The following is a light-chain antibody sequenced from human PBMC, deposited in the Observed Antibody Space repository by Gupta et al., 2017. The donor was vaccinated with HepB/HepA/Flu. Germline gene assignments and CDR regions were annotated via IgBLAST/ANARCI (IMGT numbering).Light chain of an antibody. J-gene: IGKJ4*01. CDR3: QHRSSCPIA. V-gene: IGKV3-11*01. CDR2: DAS. CDR1: ESIRYY. Sequence: EIVLTQSPATLSLSLGERATLSCRASESIRYYLGWYKQKPGQAPRLIIDDASNRATGIPDRFSGSGFGTEFTLTISSREPEDFAVYYCQHRSSCPIAFGRGTQVDIK.